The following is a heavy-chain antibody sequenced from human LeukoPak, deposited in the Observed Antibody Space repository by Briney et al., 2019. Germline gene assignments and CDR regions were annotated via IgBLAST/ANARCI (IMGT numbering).Heavy chain of an antibody. Sequence: GGSLRLSCAASGFTFSSYSMNWVRQAPGKGLEWVSSISSSSSYIYYADSVKGRFTISRDNAKNSLYLQMNSLRAEDTAVYYCARDFYDGFALDYWGQGTLVTVSS. CDR2: ISSSSSYI. CDR1: GFTFSSYS. D-gene: IGHD2/OR15-2a*01. CDR3: ARDFYDGFALDY. J-gene: IGHJ4*02. V-gene: IGHV3-21*01.